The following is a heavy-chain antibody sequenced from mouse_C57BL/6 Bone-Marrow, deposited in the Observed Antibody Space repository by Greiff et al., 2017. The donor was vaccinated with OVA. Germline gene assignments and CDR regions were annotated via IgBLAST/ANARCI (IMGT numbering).Heavy chain of an antibody. V-gene: IGHV1-39*01. CDR2: INPNYGTT. CDR1: GYSFTDYN. D-gene: IGHD1-1*01. Sequence: EVQRVESGPELVKPGASVKISCKASGYSFTDYNMNWVKQSNGKSLEWIGLINPNYGTTSYNQKFKGKATLTVDQSSSTAYMQLNSLASEDSAVCYCARGGVLFPFDYWGQGTTLTVSS. CDR3: ARGGVLFPFDY. J-gene: IGHJ2*01.